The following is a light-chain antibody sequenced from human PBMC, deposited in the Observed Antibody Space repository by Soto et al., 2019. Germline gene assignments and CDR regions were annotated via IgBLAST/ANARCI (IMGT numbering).Light chain of an antibody. CDR1: PSVSSN. V-gene: IGKV3-15*01. Sequence: EIVMTQSPATLSVSPGERATLSCRASPSVSSNLAWYQQKPGQAPRLLIYGASTRATGIPARFSGSGSGTEFTLTISSLQSEECAVYYCQQYNNWPSLTFGGGMKVEIK. J-gene: IGKJ4*01. CDR3: QQYNNWPSLT. CDR2: GAS.